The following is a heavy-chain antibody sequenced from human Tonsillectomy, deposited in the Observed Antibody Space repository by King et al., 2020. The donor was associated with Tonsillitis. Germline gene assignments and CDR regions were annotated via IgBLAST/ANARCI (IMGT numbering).Heavy chain of an antibody. D-gene: IGHD3-22*01. Sequence: QLVQSGGGLVKPGGSLRLSCAASGFMFSDFYMSWIRQAPGKGLEWVSYISSRVATTYYADSVKGRFTISRDNAKNSLYLQMNSLRAEDTAVYYCARDTYYSDNTYDYWGQGTLVTVSS. V-gene: IGHV3-11*01. J-gene: IGHJ4*02. CDR2: ISSRVATT. CDR1: GFMFSDFY. CDR3: ARDTYYSDNTYDY.